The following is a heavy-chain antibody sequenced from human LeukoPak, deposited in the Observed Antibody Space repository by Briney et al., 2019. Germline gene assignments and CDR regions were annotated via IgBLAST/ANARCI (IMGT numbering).Heavy chain of an antibody. CDR3: ARGVPPHCSSTSCYSFDP. J-gene: IGHJ5*02. D-gene: IGHD2-2*01. V-gene: IGHV4-4*07. Sequence: SETLSLTCTVSGGSISSYYWSWIRQPAGKGLEWIGRIYTSGSTNYNPSLKSRVTMSVDTSKNQFSLKLSSVTAADTAVYYCARGVPPHCSSTSCYSFDPWGQGTLVTVSS. CDR2: IYTSGST. CDR1: GGSISSYY.